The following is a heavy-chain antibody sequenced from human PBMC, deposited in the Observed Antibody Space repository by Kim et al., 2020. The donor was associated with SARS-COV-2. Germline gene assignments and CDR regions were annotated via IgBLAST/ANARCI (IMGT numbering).Heavy chain of an antibody. J-gene: IGHJ4*02. Sequence: YTADTVKGRLTISRDIPKDTLYLQMNSLRAEDTAVYYCSSSTVGAYFDYWGQGSLVTVSS. V-gene: IGHV3-53*01. CDR3: SSSTVGAYFDY. D-gene: IGHD1-26*01.